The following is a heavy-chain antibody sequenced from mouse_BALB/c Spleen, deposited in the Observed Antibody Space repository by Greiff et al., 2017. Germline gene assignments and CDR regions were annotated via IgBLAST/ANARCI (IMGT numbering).Heavy chain of an antibody. J-gene: IGHJ3*01. Sequence: VQLKQSGPGLVKPSQSLSLTCTVTGYSITSYYAWNWIRQFPGNKLEWMGYISYSGSTSYNPSLKSRISITRDTSKNQFFLQLNSVTTEDTATYYCARNCWFAYWGQGTLVTVSA. V-gene: IGHV3-2*02. CDR1: GYSITSYYA. CDR2: ISYSGST. CDR3: ARNCWFAY. D-gene: IGHD4-1*01.